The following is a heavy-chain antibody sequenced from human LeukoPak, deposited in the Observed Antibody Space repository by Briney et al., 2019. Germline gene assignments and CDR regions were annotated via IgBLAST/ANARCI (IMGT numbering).Heavy chain of an antibody. Sequence: SETLSLTCTVSGYSISSGYYWGWIRQSPGKGLEWIGSVYHSGSTYYNPSLKSPVTISVDTSKNQFSLELSSVTAADTAVYYYARGGWGGSYSRDAFDIWCQGTMVTVSS. J-gene: IGHJ3*02. D-gene: IGHD1-26*01. V-gene: IGHV4-38-2*02. CDR3: ARGGWGGSYSRDAFDI. CDR1: GYSISSGYY. CDR2: VYHSGST.